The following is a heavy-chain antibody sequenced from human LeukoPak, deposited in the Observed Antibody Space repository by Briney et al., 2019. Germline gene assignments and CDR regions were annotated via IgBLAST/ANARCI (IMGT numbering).Heavy chain of an antibody. Sequence: SETLSLTCTVSGVSISSSSYYWGWIRQPPGKGLEWIGSIYYSGSTYYNPSLKSRVTISVDTSKNQFSLKLSSVTAADTAVYYCASTTLYYYDSSSYYAGFDYWGQGTLVTVSS. CDR1: GVSISSSSYY. D-gene: IGHD3-22*01. V-gene: IGHV4-39*01. J-gene: IGHJ4*02. CDR3: ASTTLYYYDSSSYYAGFDY. CDR2: IYYSGST.